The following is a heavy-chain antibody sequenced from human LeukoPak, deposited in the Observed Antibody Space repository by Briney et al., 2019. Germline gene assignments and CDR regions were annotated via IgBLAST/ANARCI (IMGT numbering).Heavy chain of an antibody. Sequence: GGSHVLSCSASGFTFSSYSMNWVGQVPGKGLEWVSYISGGSTIIYYADSVKGRFNISRDNANNSLYLQMNSLRDEDTALYYCAISRGYSYGLDYWGQGIVVTVSS. CDR1: GFTFSSYS. CDR2: ISGGSTII. V-gene: IGHV3-48*02. D-gene: IGHD5-18*01. J-gene: IGHJ4*01. CDR3: AISRGYSYGLDY.